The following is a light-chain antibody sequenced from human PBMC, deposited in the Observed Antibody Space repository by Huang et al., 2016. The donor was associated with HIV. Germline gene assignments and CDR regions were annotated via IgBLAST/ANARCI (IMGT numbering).Light chain of an antibody. CDR1: QGVSSS. V-gene: IGKV3-11*01. Sequence: EIVLTQSPATLSLSPGERATLSCKASQGVSSSLAWYQQKPGPAPMLLIYDTANRATGSPARVSGSESGTDFTLTISGLEPEDFAVYYCQQRSNWPLFTFGPGTKVDIK. CDR3: QQRSNWPLFT. J-gene: IGKJ3*01. CDR2: DTA.